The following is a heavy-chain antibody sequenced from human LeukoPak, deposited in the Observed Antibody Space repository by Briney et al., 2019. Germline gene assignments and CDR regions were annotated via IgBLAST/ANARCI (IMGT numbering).Heavy chain of an antibody. CDR1: GGSISSYY. J-gene: IGHJ3*02. CDR2: IYYSGST. V-gene: IGHV4-59*01. CDR3: ARGRSPQAPLPDAFDI. D-gene: IGHD3-10*01. Sequence: KPSETPSLTCTVSGGSISSYYWSWIRQPPGKGLEWIGYIYYSGSTNYNPSLKSRVTISVDTSKNQFSLNLSSVTAADTAVYYCARGRSPQAPLPDAFDIWGQGTMVTVSS.